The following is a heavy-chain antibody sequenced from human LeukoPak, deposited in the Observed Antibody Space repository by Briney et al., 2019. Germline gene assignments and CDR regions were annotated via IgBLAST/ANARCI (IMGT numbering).Heavy chain of an antibody. J-gene: IGHJ6*03. CDR2: ISGSGGNT. V-gene: IGHV3-23*01. CDR1: GFTFRSYA. Sequence: GGSLRLSCAASGFTFRSYAMSWVRQAPGKGLEWVSIISGSGGNTYYADSVQGRFTISRDNSKNTLYLQMNSLRAEDTAVYYCAKTTSSYYYYMDVWGKGTTVTVSS. CDR3: AKTTSSYYYYMDV. D-gene: IGHD2/OR15-2a*01.